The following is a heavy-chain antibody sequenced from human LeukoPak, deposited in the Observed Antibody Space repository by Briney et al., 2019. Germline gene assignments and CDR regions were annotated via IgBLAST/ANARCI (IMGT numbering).Heavy chain of an antibody. D-gene: IGHD2-15*01. CDR2: ISSSGSAI. CDR1: GFTFSSYE. Sequence: GGSLRLSCAASGFTFSSYEMNWVRPAPGKGLDWVSYISSSGSAIYYADSVRGRFTISRDNAKNSLYLQMNSLRAEDTAVYYCARARRDCSGGSCYPDYNWFDPWGQGTLVTVSS. V-gene: IGHV3-48*03. CDR3: ARARRDCSGGSCYPDYNWFDP. J-gene: IGHJ5*02.